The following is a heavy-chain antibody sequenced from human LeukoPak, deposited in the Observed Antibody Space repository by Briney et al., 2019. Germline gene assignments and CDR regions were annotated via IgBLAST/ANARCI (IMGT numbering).Heavy chain of an antibody. CDR2: INQDGSEK. CDR1: GFSFRSYW. CDR3: ARAAGGQQLVLSNWFDP. D-gene: IGHD6-13*01. J-gene: IGHJ5*02. V-gene: IGHV3-7*01. Sequence: GGSLRLSCAASGFSFRSYWMSWVRQAPGKGLEWVANINQDGSEKYYVDSVKGRFTISRDNTKNSLYLQMNSLRAEDTAVYYCARAAGGQQLVLSNWFDPWGQGTLVTVSS.